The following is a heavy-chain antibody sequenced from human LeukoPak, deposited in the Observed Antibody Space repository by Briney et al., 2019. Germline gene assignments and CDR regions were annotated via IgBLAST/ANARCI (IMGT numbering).Heavy chain of an antibody. CDR1: GFTVSSNY. J-gene: IGHJ3*02. CDR3: ARAPSSGWDIDAFDI. V-gene: IGHV3-66*01. Sequence: GGSLRLSCAASGFTVSSNYMSWVRQAPGKGLEWASVIYSGGSTYYADSVKGRFTISRDNSKNTLYLQMNSLRAEDTAVYYCARAPSSGWDIDAFDIWGQGTMVTVSS. D-gene: IGHD6-19*01. CDR2: IYSGGST.